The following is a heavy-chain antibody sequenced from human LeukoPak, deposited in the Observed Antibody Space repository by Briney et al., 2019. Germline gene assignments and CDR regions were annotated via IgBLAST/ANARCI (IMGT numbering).Heavy chain of an antibody. Sequence: SETLSLTCTVSGGSISSYYWSWIRQPPGKGLEWIGCIYYSGSTNYNPSLKSRVTISVDTSKNQFSLKLSSVTAADTAVYYCARGFTVVTGNWFDPWGQGTLVTVSS. CDR2: IYYSGST. CDR1: GGSISSYY. CDR3: ARGFTVVTGNWFDP. J-gene: IGHJ5*02. V-gene: IGHV4-59*01. D-gene: IGHD4-23*01.